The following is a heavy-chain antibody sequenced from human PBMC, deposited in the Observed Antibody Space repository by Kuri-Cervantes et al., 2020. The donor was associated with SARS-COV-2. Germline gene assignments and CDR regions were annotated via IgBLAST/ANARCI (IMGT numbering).Heavy chain of an antibody. CDR1: GFTVSSNY. Sequence: GESLKISCAASGFTVSSNYMSWVRQAPGKGLEWVSVIYSVGSTYYADSVKGRFTISRDNSKNTLYLQMNSLRAEDTAVYYCARQMMSSITIFGVVITRNWFDPWGQGTLVTVSS. CDR2: IYSVGST. V-gene: IGHV3-53*01. J-gene: IGHJ5*02. CDR3: ARQMMSSITIFGVVITRNWFDP. D-gene: IGHD3-3*01.